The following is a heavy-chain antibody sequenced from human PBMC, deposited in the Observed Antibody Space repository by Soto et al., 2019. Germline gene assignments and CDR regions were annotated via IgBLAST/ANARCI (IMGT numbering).Heavy chain of an antibody. D-gene: IGHD3-3*01. V-gene: IGHV1-18*01. J-gene: IGHJ4*02. CDR3: ARVSGNFWRGYYNFAY. CDR2: TSPYNGNT. CDR1: GYTFTSYA. Sequence: ASVKVSCKASGYTFTSYAITWVRQAPGQGLEWMGWTSPYNGNTNYVQKLQGRVTMTTDTSTSTAYMELRSLRSDDTAVYYCARVSGNFWRGYYNFAYWGLGTLITVSS.